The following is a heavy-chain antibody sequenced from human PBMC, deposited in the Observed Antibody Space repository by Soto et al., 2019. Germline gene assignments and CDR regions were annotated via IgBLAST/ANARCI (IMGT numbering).Heavy chain of an antibody. V-gene: IGHV1-58*01. J-gene: IGHJ3*02. D-gene: IGHD4-17*01. CDR3: AASAATVTTWPDAFDI. CDR1: GFTFTSSA. CDR2: IVVGSGNT. Sequence: ASVKVSCKASGFTFTSSAVQWVRQARGQRLEWIGWIVVGSGNTNYAQKFQERVTITRDMSTSTAYMELSSLRSEDTAVYYCAASAATVTTWPDAFDIWGQGTMVTVSS.